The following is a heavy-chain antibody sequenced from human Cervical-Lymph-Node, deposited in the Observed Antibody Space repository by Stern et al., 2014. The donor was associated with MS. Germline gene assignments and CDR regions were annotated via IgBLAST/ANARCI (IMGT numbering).Heavy chain of an antibody. Sequence: EVQLVESGGTLVKPGGSLRLSCAASGFSFRDSWMSWVRQAPGKGLEWVGRVKSKTDGGTSDYAISVKGRFIISRDDSKDALYLLMNSLKTEDTAVYYCTREPPESGSYSRWAWGQGTLVSVSS. CDR1: GFSFRDSW. J-gene: IGHJ5*02. V-gene: IGHV3-15*02. D-gene: IGHD1-26*01. CDR3: TREPPESGSYSRWA. CDR2: VKSKTDGGTS.